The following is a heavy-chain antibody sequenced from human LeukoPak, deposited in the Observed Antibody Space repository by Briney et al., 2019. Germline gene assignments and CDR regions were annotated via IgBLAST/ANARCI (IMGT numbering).Heavy chain of an antibody. J-gene: IGHJ4*02. CDR3: AGSFGDTYHFDY. Sequence: SVKVSCKASGGTFSSYAISWVRQAPGQGLEWMGRIIPILGIANYAQKFQGRVTITADKSTSTAYMELSSLRSEDTAVYYCAGSFGDTYHFDYWGQGTLVTVSS. CDR1: GGTFSSYA. CDR2: IIPILGIA. V-gene: IGHV1-69*04. D-gene: IGHD4-17*01.